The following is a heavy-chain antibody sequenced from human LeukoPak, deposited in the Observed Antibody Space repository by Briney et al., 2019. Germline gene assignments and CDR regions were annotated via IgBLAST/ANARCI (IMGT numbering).Heavy chain of an antibody. CDR1: GYTFTSYG. Sequence: EASVKVSCKAPGYTFTSYGISWVRQAPGQGLEWMGWISAYNGNTNYAQKLQGRVTMTTDTSTSTAYMELRSLRSDDTAVYYCARAGAYSSGWEIDYWGQGTLVTVSS. V-gene: IGHV1-18*01. CDR2: ISAYNGNT. CDR3: ARAGAYSSGWEIDY. D-gene: IGHD6-19*01. J-gene: IGHJ4*02.